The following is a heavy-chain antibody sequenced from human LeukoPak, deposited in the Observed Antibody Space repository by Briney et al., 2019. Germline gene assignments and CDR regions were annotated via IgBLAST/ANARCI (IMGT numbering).Heavy chain of an antibody. J-gene: IGHJ4*02. CDR3: AKVLTYYDFWSGYKPPD. D-gene: IGHD3-3*01. CDR1: GFTFSSYA. Sequence: GGSLRLSCAASGFTFSSYAKSWVRQAPGKGLEWVSAISGSGGSTYYADSVKGRFTISRDNSKNTLYLQMNSLRAEDTAVYYCAKVLTYYDFWSGYKPPDWGQGTLVTVSS. CDR2: ISGSGGST. V-gene: IGHV3-23*01.